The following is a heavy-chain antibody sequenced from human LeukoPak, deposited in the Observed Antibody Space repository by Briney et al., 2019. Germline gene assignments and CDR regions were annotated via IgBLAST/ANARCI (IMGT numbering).Heavy chain of an antibody. Sequence: SETLSLTCTVSGGSISSYYWSWIRQPPGKGLEWIGYIYYSGSTNYNPSLKSRVTISVDTSKNQFSLKLSSVTAADTAVYYCARNDYGDYDFDYWSQGTLVTVSS. CDR3: ARNDYGDYDFDY. V-gene: IGHV4-59*01. CDR2: IYYSGST. J-gene: IGHJ4*02. D-gene: IGHD4-17*01. CDR1: GGSISSYY.